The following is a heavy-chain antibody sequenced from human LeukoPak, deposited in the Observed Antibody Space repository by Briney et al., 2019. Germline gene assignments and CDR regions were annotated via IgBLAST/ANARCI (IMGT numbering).Heavy chain of an antibody. CDR1: GGSFSGYY. CDR3: ARNYGYGINYYYYMDV. V-gene: IGHV4-34*01. J-gene: IGHJ6*03. Sequence: PSETLSLTCAVYGGSFSGYYWSWIRQPPGKGLEWIGEINHSGSTNYNPSLKSRVTISLDTSKNQFSLKLRSVTAADTAVYYCARNYGYGINYYYYMDVWGKGTSVTVSS. D-gene: IGHD5-18*01. CDR2: INHSGST.